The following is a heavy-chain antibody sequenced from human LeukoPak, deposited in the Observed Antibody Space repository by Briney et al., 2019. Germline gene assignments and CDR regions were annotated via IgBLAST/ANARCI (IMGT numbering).Heavy chain of an antibody. CDR3: ARTLSGSYYNAFDI. Sequence: SETLSLTCTVSGGSVSSSNYYWDWIRQPPGKGLEWIGSIYYSGSTYYNPSLKSRVTISVDTSKNQFSLKLSSVTAADTAVYYCARTLSGSYYNAFDIWGQGTMVTVSS. CDR1: GGSVSSSNYY. D-gene: IGHD1-26*01. V-gene: IGHV4-39*07. CDR2: IYYSGST. J-gene: IGHJ3*02.